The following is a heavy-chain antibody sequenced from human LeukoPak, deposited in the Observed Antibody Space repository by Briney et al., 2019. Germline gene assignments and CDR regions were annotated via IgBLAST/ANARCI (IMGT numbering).Heavy chain of an antibody. CDR3: ARGIQLGYFDY. Sequence: TSSETLSLTCTVSGRSISSGGYYWSWIRQHPGKGLEWFGYIYYSGSTYYNPSLKSRVTISVDTSKNQFSLKLSSVTAADTAVYYCARGIQLGYFDYWGQGTLVTVSS. D-gene: IGHD5-18*01. V-gene: IGHV4-31*03. J-gene: IGHJ4*02. CDR1: GRSISSGGYY. CDR2: IYYSGST.